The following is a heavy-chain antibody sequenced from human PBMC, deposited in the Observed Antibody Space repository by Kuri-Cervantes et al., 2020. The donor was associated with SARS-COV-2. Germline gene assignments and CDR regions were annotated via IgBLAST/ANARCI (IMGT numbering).Heavy chain of an antibody. CDR1: GASISSNTYY. D-gene: IGHD1-7*01. J-gene: IGHJ6*02. V-gene: IGHV4-39*02. CDR3: AREVELSLDEDGGDI. Sequence: SETLSLPCSVSGASISSNTYYWGWIRQPPGKGLEWIGSVSYTGNTYLNPSLQSRVTISVHTSKTQFSLNLSSVTVADTAVYYCAREVELSLDEDGGDIWGQGTTVTVSS. CDR2: VSYTGNT.